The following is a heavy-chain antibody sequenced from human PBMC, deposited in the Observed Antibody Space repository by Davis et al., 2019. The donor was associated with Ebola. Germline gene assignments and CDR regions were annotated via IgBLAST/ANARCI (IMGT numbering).Heavy chain of an antibody. CDR3: AKGGVVITTNDAFDI. V-gene: IGHV3-30*18. D-gene: IGHD3-22*01. CDR2: ISYDGSNK. CDR1: GFTFSSYG. J-gene: IGHJ3*02. Sequence: GESLKISCAASGFTFSSYGMHWVRQAPGKGLEWVAVISYDGSNKYYADSVKGRFTISRDNSKNTLYLQMNSLRAEDTAVYYCAKGGVVITTNDAFDIWGQGTMVTVSS.